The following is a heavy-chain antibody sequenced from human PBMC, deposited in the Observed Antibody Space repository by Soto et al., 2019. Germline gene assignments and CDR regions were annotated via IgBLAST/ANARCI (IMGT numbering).Heavy chain of an antibody. Sequence: SETLSLTCSVSGASISTSSDFWGWIRQAPGKGLEWIGNVYQSGTTRLNPSLKSRVSKFVDRSKNQFSLELNSATAADRAVYYCARQPESTSYFDYWGQGILVTVSS. D-gene: IGHD2-2*01. CDR1: GASISTSSDF. J-gene: IGHJ4*02. CDR3: ARQPESTSYFDY. CDR2: VYQSGTT. V-gene: IGHV4-39*01.